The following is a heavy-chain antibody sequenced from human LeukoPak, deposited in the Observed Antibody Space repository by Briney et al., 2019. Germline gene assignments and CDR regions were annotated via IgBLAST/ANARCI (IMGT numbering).Heavy chain of an antibody. V-gene: IGHV1-3*01. Sequence: ASVKVSCKASGYTFTSYAMHWVRQAPGQRLEWMGWINAGNGNTKYSQKFQGRVTITRDTSASTAYMELSSLRSEDTAVYYCAREDCSGGSCYIDYWGQGTLVTVSS. CDR2: INAGNGNT. CDR3: AREDCSGGSCYIDY. J-gene: IGHJ4*02. CDR1: GYTFTSYA. D-gene: IGHD2-15*01.